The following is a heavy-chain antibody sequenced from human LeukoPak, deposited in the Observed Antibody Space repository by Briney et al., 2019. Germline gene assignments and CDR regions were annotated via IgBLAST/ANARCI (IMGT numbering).Heavy chain of an antibody. D-gene: IGHD4-17*01. Sequence: GGSLRLSCAASGFTFSSYCMHWVRQAPGKGLVWVSRINSDGSSTSYADSVKGRFTISKDNAKNTLYLQMNSLRAEDTAVYYCARDGGMTTVTSSWFDPWGQGTLVTVSS. J-gene: IGHJ5*02. CDR2: INSDGSST. V-gene: IGHV3-74*01. CDR3: ARDGGMTTVTSSWFDP. CDR1: GFTFSSYC.